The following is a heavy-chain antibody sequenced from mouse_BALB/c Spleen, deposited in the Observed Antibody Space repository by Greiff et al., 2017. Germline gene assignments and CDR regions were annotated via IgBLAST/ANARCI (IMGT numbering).Heavy chain of an antibody. CDR1: GYTFTDYN. CDR3: ARSGLTGTGYFDV. V-gene: IGHV1S29*02. Sequence: VQLKESGPELVKPGASVKISCKASGYTFTDYNMHWVKQSHGKSLEWIGYIYPYNGGTGYNQKFKSKATLTVDNSSSTAYMQLSSLTSEDSAVYYCARSGLTGTGYFDVWGAGTTVTVSS. J-gene: IGHJ1*01. D-gene: IGHD4-1*01. CDR2: IYPYNGGT.